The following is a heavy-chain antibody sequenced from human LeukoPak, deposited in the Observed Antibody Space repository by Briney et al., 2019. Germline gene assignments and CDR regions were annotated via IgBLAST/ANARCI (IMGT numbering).Heavy chain of an antibody. J-gene: IGHJ4*02. D-gene: IGHD2-2*01. CDR3: ASGVVPAAMYY. Sequence: PGGSLRLSCAASGFTFSSYAMHWVLQAPGKGLEWVAVISYDGSNKYYADSVKGRFTISRDNSKNTLYLQMNSLRAEDTAVYYCASGVVPAAMYYWGQGTLVTVSS. V-gene: IGHV3-30*04. CDR2: ISYDGSNK. CDR1: GFTFSSYA.